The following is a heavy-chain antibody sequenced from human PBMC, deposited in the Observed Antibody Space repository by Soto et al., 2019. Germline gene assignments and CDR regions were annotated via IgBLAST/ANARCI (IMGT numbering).Heavy chain of an antibody. D-gene: IGHD3-3*01. V-gene: IGHV1-8*01. CDR2: MNPNSGNT. J-gene: IGHJ6*02. Sequence: ASVKVSCKTSGFTFTSHDIHWVRQATGQGLEWMGWMNPNSGNTGYAQKFQGRVTMTRNTSISTAYMELSSLRSEDTAVYYCARGGSTIFGVVIYYYYYGMDVWGQGTTVTVSS. CDR3: ARGGSTIFGVVIYYYYYGMDV. CDR1: GFTFTSHD.